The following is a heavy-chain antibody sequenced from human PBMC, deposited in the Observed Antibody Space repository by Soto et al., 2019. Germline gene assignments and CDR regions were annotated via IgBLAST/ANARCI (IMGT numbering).Heavy chain of an antibody. Sequence: SLRLSCAVSGFSLSTYAMSWVRQAPGKGLEWVSLISSSGGNTYYADSVKGRFTISRDNSKNTLYLQMNSLRAEDTAVYYCAKDYVVVVAATPGSWFDPWGQGTLVTVSS. CDR1: GFSLSTYA. V-gene: IGHV3-23*01. CDR3: AKDYVVVVAATPGSWFDP. CDR2: ISSSGGNT. D-gene: IGHD2-15*01. J-gene: IGHJ5*02.